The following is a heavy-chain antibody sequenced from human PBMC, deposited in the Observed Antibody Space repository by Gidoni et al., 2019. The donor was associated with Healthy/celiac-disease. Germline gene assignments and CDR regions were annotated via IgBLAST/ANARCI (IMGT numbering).Heavy chain of an antibody. CDR2: INHSGST. D-gene: IGHD3-22*01. J-gene: IGHJ6*02. V-gene: IGHV4-34*01. Sequence: QVQQQQWRAGLLKPSETLSLTCAVYGGSFSGYYWGWIRQPPGKGLGWIGEINHSGSTNYNPSLKSRVTISVDTSKNQFSLKLSSVTAADTAVYYCARLKGDYYDRSGQGYYYYGMDVWGQGTTVTVSS. CDR1: GGSFSGYY. CDR3: ARLKGDYYDRSGQGYYYYGMDV.